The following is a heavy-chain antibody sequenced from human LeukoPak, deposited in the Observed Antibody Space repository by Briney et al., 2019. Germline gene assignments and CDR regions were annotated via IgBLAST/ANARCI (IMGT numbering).Heavy chain of an antibody. CDR3: AGHLVADNDDITIFGLVLLSWFDP. Sequence: PSETLSLTCAVSGGSISSSSDYWGWIRQPPGKGLEWIVSIDYSGSYSYNPSLKSRVTISVDTSKNQFSLRLSSVTAADTAVYYCAGHLVADNDDITIFGLVLLSWFDPWGQGTLVTVSS. CDR1: GGSISSSSDY. CDR2: IDYSGSY. V-gene: IGHV4-39*01. D-gene: IGHD3-3*01. J-gene: IGHJ5*02.